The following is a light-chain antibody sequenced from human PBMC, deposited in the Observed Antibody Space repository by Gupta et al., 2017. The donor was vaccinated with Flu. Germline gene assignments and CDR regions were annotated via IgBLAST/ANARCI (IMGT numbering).Light chain of an antibody. CDR1: QSLLHSNGYNY. Sequence: DIVMTQSPLSLPVTPGEPASISCRSSQSLLHSNGYNYLDWYLQKPGQSPQLLIYLGSNRASGVPDRFSGSGSGTDFTLKISRVEAEDVGVYYCMQALQTPPRRTFGQGTKVEIK. J-gene: IGKJ1*01. CDR2: LGS. CDR3: MQALQTPPRRT. V-gene: IGKV2-28*01.